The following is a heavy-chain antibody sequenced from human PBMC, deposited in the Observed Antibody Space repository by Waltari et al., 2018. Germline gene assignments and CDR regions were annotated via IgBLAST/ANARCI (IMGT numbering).Heavy chain of an antibody. CDR2: IKQDGSEK. J-gene: IGHJ3*02. CDR1: GFTFSSYW. D-gene: IGHD3-22*01. Sequence: EVQLVESGGGLVQPGGSLRLSCAASGFTFSSYWMSWVRQAPGKGLEWVANIKQDGSEKYYVDSVKGRFTISRDNAKNSLYLQMNSLRAEDTAVYYCARHVVVITLDAFDIWGQGTIVTVSS. CDR3: ARHVVVITLDAFDI. V-gene: IGHV3-7*01.